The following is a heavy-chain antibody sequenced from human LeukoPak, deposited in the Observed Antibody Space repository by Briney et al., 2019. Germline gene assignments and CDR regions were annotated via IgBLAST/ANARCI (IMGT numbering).Heavy chain of an antibody. D-gene: IGHD4-17*01. V-gene: IGHV3-7*03. CDR1: GFTFSSYW. Sequence: QPGGSLRLSCAASGFTFSSYWMSWVRQAPGKGLEWVANIKQDGSEKYYVDSVKGRFTISRDNAKNSLYLQMNSLRAEDTAVCYCARVMSRGIYGDYVSYFDYWGQGTLVTVSS. CDR2: IKQDGSEK. J-gene: IGHJ4*02. CDR3: ARVMSRGIYGDYVSYFDY.